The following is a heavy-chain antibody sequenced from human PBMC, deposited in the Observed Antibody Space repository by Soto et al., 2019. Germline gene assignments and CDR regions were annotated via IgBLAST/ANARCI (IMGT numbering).Heavy chain of an antibody. J-gene: IGHJ4*02. V-gene: IGHV1-69*13. CDR3: TRDSYDHPPNDY. CDR2: IILPFGTP. CDR1: GGTLSNHA. Sequence: SVKVSCKSSGGTLSNHAINWVRQAPGQGPEWVGVIILPFGTPNYAQKFQGRVTINADESMTTAYMELNGLSSDDTAVYYCTRDSYDHPPNDYWAQGTLVTISS. D-gene: IGHD5-12*01.